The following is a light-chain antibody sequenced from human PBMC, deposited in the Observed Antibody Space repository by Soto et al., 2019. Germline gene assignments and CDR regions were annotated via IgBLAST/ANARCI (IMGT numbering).Light chain of an antibody. CDR1: NSNIGAGYD. Sequence: QSVLTQPPSVSGAPGQRVPISCSGNNSNIGAGYDVHWYQHLPGTAPKLLIDGNNKRPSGVPDRFSGSRSGTTAALAITGLQAEDEADYYCQSYDSSVSGYVFGTGTKVTVL. V-gene: IGLV1-40*01. J-gene: IGLJ1*01. CDR3: QSYDSSVSGYV. CDR2: GNN.